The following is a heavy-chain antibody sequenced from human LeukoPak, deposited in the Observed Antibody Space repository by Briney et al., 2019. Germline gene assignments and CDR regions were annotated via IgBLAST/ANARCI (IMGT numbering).Heavy chain of an antibody. CDR2: INQDGSEI. CDR3: ARGAYIVVVPAARGYFDY. V-gene: IGHV3-7*01. J-gene: IGHJ4*02. CDR1: GFTFSTYW. Sequence: GGSLRLSCAASGFTFSTYWMSWVRQAPGKGLEWVANINQDGSEIKYVDSVKGRFIISRDNAKNSLYLQINSLRVEDTAVYYCARGAYIVVVPAARGYFDYWGQGTLVTVSS. D-gene: IGHD2-2*01.